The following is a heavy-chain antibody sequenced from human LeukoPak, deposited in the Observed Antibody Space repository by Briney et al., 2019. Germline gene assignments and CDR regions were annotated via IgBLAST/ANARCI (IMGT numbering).Heavy chain of an antibody. Sequence: SETLSLTCTVSGRSISSYYGRWLRQPTGKRLEWFGYISYSGSTNYNPSLKSRVTISVDTSKNQFSLKLSSVTAADTAVYYCARARGFDRPDAFDIWGQGTMVTVSS. J-gene: IGHJ3*02. CDR1: GRSISSYY. V-gene: IGHV4-59*01. CDR2: ISYSGST. CDR3: ARARGFDRPDAFDI. D-gene: IGHD3-22*01.